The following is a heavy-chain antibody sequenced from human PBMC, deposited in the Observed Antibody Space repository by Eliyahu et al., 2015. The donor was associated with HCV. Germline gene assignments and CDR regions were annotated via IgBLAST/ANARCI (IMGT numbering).Heavy chain of an antibody. D-gene: IGHD5-12*01. J-gene: IGHJ6*02. CDR1: YX. V-gene: IGHV3-20*01. CDR2: ISGNGGGT. Sequence: YXXGGVRXAXGQGLXWASGISGNGGGTVYAGSVKGRXTISRDNAKNSLYLQMNSLRAEDAALYHCARDHVSGYDSRFHYYGMDVWGQGTTVTVSS. CDR3: ARDHVSGYDSRFHYYGMDV.